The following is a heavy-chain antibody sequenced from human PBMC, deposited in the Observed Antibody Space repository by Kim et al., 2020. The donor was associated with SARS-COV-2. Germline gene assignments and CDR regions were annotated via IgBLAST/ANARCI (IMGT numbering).Heavy chain of an antibody. V-gene: IGHV3-23*01. CDR1: GFTFSSFA. Sequence: GGSLRLSCAASGFTFSSFAMSWVRQSPGKGLEWVSAIRGSGDNTYYADSVKGRFTISRDNSKNTLYLQMNSLRAEDRAVYYCAKEGEGVQHLVVVDGRDVWGQGTAVTVS. CDR2: IRGSGDNT. CDR3: AKEGEGVQHLVVVDGRDV. J-gene: IGHJ6*02. D-gene: IGHD6-13*01.